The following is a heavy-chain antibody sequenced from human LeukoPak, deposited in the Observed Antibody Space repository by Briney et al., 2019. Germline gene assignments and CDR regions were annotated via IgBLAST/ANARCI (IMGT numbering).Heavy chain of an antibody. V-gene: IGHV3-7*01. CDR3: ARRGAWSSGYQGTTYYMDV. CDR1: GFPPGVYW. CDR2: KKKDGSER. D-gene: IGHD3-22*01. J-gene: IGHJ6*03. Sequence: GGPRTFPCAPSGFPPGVYWLSWFPQAPGRGLKWVANKKKDGSERYYVDSVKGRFTISRDNAKNSLYLQMNSLRAEDTAVYHCARRGAWSSGYQGTTYYMDVWGKGTTVTVSS.